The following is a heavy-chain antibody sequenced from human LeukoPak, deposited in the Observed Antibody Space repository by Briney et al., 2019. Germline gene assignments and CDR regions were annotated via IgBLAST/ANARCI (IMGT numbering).Heavy chain of an antibody. V-gene: IGHV4-34*01. CDR3: ARGLGITMVRGPELDY. CDR1: GGSFSGYY. J-gene: IGHJ4*02. D-gene: IGHD3-10*01. Sequence: NPSETLSLTCAVYGGSFSGYYWSWIRQPPGKGLEWIGEINHSGSTNYNPSLKSRFTISVDTSKNQFSLKLSSVTAADTAVYYCARGLGITMVRGPELDYWGQGTLVTVSS. CDR2: INHSGST.